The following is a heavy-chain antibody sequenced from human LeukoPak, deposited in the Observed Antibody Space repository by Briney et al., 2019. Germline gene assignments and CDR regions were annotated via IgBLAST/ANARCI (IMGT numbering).Heavy chain of an antibody. V-gene: IGHV4-59*12. J-gene: IGHJ4*02. CDR1: GGSISNYY. CDR3: ARAYSGSYFDY. Sequence: SETLSLTCTVSGGSISNYYWYWMRQPPGKGLEWIGHTFYSGNANYNPSLKSRVTISVDKSKNQFSLKLSSVTAADTAVYYCARAYSGSYFDYWGQGTLVTVSS. D-gene: IGHD3-22*01. CDR2: TFYSGNA.